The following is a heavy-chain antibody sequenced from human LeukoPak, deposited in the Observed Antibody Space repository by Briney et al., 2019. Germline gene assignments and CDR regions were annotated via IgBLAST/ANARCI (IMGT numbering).Heavy chain of an antibody. V-gene: IGHV4-31*03. CDR1: GGSISSSESH. J-gene: IGHJ4*02. CDR2: ISYNGDT. D-gene: IGHD2-2*01. Sequence: SETLSLTCSVSGGSISSSESHWSWIRQHPGQGLEWIVYISYNGDTSYCPSLRSRVVISLDTSKNQFSLKLTSVTAADTAVYYCARVRTGTSCYDYWGQGTRVTVSS. CDR3: ARVRTGTSCYDY.